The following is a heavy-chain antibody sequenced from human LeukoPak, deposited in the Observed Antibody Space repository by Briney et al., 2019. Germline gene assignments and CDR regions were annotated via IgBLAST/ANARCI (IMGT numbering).Heavy chain of an antibody. CDR1: GFTFDDYG. V-gene: IGHV3-20*04. D-gene: IGHD3-22*01. CDR3: ARAPIYYFDNSGYYN. CDR2: INWNGGST. Sequence: GGSLRLSCAASGFTFDDYGMSWVRQAPGKGLEWVSGINWNGGSTGYADSVKGRFTISRDNAKNSLCLQMNSLRAEDTALYYCARAPIYYFDNSGYYNWGQGTLVTVSS. J-gene: IGHJ4*02.